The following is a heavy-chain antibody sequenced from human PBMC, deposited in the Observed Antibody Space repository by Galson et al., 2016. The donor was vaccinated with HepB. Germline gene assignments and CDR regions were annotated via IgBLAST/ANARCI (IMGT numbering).Heavy chain of an antibody. D-gene: IGHD1-26*01. CDR3: ARDRAGSGSNRRFDY. V-gene: IGHV3-74*01. J-gene: IGHJ4*02. CDR1: GFTFSSYW. Sequence: SLRLSCAASGFTFSSYWMHWVRQAPGKGLVWVSRINSDGSSTSYADSVKGRFTISRDNAKNSLYLQMNSLRAEVTAMYYCARDRAGSGSNRRFDYWGQGTLVTVSS. CDR2: INSDGSST.